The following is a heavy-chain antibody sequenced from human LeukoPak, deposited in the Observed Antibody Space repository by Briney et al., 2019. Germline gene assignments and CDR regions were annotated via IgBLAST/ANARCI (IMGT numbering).Heavy chain of an antibody. CDR3: TVIPLG. CDR2: ISNTGSVR. CDR1: KFTFCSYE. V-gene: IGHV3-48*03. D-gene: IGHD4-17*01. J-gene: IGHJ4*02. Sequence: PGGSLRLSCEGSKFTFCSYEMRWVPQAPGKGLEWISYISNTGSVRYYADSVKGRFTISRDDAKNSLYLQMNSLRAEDTGVYYCTVIPLGWGQGTPVTVSS.